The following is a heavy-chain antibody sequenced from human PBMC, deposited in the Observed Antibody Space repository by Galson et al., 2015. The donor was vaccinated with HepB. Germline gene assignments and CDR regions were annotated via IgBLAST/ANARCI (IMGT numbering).Heavy chain of an antibody. D-gene: IGHD6-19*01. V-gene: IGHV3-23*01. Sequence: SLRLSCAASGITFSSYAMSWVRQAPGKGLEWVSAISGSGGSTYYADSVKGRFTISRDNSKNTLYLQMNSLRAEDTAVYYCAKAVPPYSSGWYGPKGGNWFDPWGQGTLVTVSS. CDR3: AKAVPPYSSGWYGPKGGNWFDP. CDR2: ISGSGGST. J-gene: IGHJ5*02. CDR1: GITFSSYA.